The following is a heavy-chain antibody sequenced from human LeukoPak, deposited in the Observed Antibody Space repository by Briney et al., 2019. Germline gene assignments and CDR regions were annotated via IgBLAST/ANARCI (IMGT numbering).Heavy chain of an antibody. V-gene: IGHV6-1*01. CDR3: ARGSGGNLEWLNYYYYGMDV. D-gene: IGHD3-3*01. Sequence: SQTLSLTCAISGDSVSSNSAAWNWIRQSPSRGLEWLGRTYYRSKWYNDYAVSVKSRITINPDTSKNQFSLQLNSVTPADTAVYYCARGSGGNLEWLNYYYYGMDVWGQGTTVAVSS. CDR2: TYYRSKWYN. J-gene: IGHJ6*02. CDR1: GDSVSSNSAA.